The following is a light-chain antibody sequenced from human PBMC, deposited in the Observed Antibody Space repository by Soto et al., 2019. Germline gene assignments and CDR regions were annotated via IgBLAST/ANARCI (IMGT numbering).Light chain of an antibody. CDR3: QVWDSSSAHPV. V-gene: IGLV3-21*02. J-gene: IGLJ2*01. CDR1: NIGSKS. Sequence: SYVLTQPPSVSVAPGQTARITCGGNNIGSKSVHWYQQKPGQAPVLVVYDDSDRPSGIPARFSGSNSGNTATLTISRVEAGDEADYYCQVWDSSSAHPVFGGGTKVTVL. CDR2: DDS.